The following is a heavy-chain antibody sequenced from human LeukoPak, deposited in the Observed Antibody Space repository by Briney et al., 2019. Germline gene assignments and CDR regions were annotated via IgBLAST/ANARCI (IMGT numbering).Heavy chain of an antibody. CDR1: GFTFSSYW. D-gene: IGHD3-22*01. CDR2: INQDGSEK. CDR3: ARAMIVVVSGDY. J-gene: IGHJ4*02. V-gene: IGHV3-7*01. Sequence: PGGSLRLSCAASGFTFSSYWMSWVRQAPGQGLEWVANINQDGSEKYYVDSVKGRFTISRDNSKNTLYLQMNSLRAEDTAVYYCARAMIVVVSGDYWGQGTLVTVSS.